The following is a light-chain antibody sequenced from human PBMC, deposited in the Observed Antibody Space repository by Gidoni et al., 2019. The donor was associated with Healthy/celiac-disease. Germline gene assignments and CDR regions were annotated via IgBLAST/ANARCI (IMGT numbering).Light chain of an antibody. CDR3: QQYDNRPPIT. J-gene: IGKJ5*01. CDR1: QDIINY. Sequence: DIQMTQSPSSLSASVGDRVTITCQARQDIINYLHWYQQKPGKAPKLLIYDAANLEKGVPSRFSGSGSGTDFTFTISSLQPEDIATYYCQQYDNRPPITFGQGTRLEIK. V-gene: IGKV1-33*01. CDR2: DAA.